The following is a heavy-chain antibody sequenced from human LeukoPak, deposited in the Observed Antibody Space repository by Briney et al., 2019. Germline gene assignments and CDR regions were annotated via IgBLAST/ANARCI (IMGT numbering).Heavy chain of an antibody. J-gene: IGHJ5*01. CDR1: GFSVSNKY. V-gene: IGHV3-66*02. CDR3: LHYAMALVTLVKGTYSRVDAGSNW. CDR2: TYGDGGT. D-gene: IGHD3-22*01. Sequence: PGGSLRLSCAASGFSVSNKYITWFRQAPGKGLEWVSATYGDGGTNYADSAKGRFTVSRDGSKNTLYLQMNSLRVEDTAIYYCLHYAMALVTLVKGTYSRVDAGSNW.